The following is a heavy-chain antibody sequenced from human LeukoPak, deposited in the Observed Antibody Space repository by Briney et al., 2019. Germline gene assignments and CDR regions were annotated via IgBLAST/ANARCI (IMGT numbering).Heavy chain of an antibody. V-gene: IGHV3-23*01. CDR2: ISGSGGST. CDR3: AKDPGGYCSSTSCDQHFDY. J-gene: IGHJ4*02. CDR1: GFTFSSYA. D-gene: IGHD2-2*01. Sequence: GGSLRLSCAASGFTFSSYAMSWVRQAPGKGLEWVSAISGSGGSTYYADSVEGRFTISRDNSKNTLYLQMNSLRAEDTAVYYCAKDPGGYCSSTSCDQHFDYWGQGTLVTVSS.